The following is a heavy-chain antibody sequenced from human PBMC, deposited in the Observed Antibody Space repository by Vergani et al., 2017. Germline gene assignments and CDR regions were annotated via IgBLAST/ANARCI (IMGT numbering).Heavy chain of an antibody. CDR3: ARGPGLTMVRGVFDY. Sequence: QVQLEESGPGLVKPSETLSLTCTVSGGSISSGDYYWSWIRQPPGKGLEWIGYIYYSGSTYYNPSLKSRVTISVDTSKNQFSLKLSSVTAADTAVYYCARGPGLTMVRGVFDYWGQGTLVTVSS. CDR2: IYYSGST. CDR1: GGSISSGDYY. J-gene: IGHJ4*02. D-gene: IGHD3-10*01. V-gene: IGHV4-30-4*01.